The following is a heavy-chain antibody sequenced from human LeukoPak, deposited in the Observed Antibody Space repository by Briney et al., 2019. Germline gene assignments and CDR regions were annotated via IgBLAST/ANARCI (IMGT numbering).Heavy chain of an antibody. CDR2: INPNSGGT. J-gene: IGHJ6*02. D-gene: IGHD2-21*01. V-gene: IGHV1-2*02. CDR3: GRSDYYYYGMDV. Sequence: ASVKVSCEASGYTFTGYYMHWVRQAPGQGPEWMGWINPNSGGTNYAQKFQGRVTMTRDTSISTAYMELSRLRSDDTAVYYCGRSDYYYYGMDVWGQGTTVTVSS. CDR1: GYTFTGYY.